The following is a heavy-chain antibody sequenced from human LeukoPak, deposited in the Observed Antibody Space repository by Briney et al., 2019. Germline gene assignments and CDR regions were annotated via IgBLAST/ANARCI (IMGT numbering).Heavy chain of an antibody. CDR1: GGSFSGYY. V-gene: IGHV4-34*01. J-gene: IGHJ4*02. D-gene: IGHD3-16*02. Sequence: PSETLSLTCAVYGGSFSGYYWSWIRQPPGKGLEWIGEINHSGSTNYNPSLKSRVTISVDTSKNQFSLKLSSVTAADTAVYYCARGQNYVWGSYRYRGPLGNWGQGTLVTVSS. CDR3: ARGQNYVWGSYRYRGPLGN. CDR2: INHSGST.